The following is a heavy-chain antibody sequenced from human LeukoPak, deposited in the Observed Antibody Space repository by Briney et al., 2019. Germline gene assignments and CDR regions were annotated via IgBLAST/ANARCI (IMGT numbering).Heavy chain of an antibody. J-gene: IGHJ5*02. CDR3: ATADRDWFDP. Sequence: SETLSLTCTVSGGSISSYYWSWIRQSPGRGLEWIGYIYYSGSTNYNPSLKSRVTMSVDTSKNQFSLKLSFVTAADTAVYYCATADRDWFDPWGQGTLVTVSS. CDR2: IYYSGST. CDR1: GGSISSYY. V-gene: IGHV4-59*12.